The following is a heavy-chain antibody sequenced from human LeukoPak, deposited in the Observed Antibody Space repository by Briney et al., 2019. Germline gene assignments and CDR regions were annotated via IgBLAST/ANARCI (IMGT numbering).Heavy chain of an antibody. CDR1: GYTFTSYG. D-gene: IGHD3-3*01. CDR3: ARGGYDFWSGSNNYYYYMDV. Sequence: GASVKVSCKASGYTFTSYGISWVRQAPGQGLEWMGWISAYNGNTNYAQKLQGRVTMTTDTSTSTAYMELRSLRSDDTAVYYCARGGYDFWSGSNNYYYYMDVWGKGTTVTVSS. CDR2: ISAYNGNT. V-gene: IGHV1-18*01. J-gene: IGHJ6*03.